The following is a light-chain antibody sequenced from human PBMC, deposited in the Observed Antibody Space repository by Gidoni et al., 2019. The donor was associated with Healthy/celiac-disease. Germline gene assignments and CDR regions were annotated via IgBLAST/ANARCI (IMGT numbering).Light chain of an antibody. V-gene: IGLV2-23*01. Sequence: QSALTQPASVSGSPGQPITISCTGTSSDVGSYNLVSWYQQHPGKAPKLMIYEGSKRPSGVSNSFSGSKSGNTASLTIAGLQAEDEADYYCCSYAGSSTSLYVFGTGTKVTV. CDR3: CSYAGSSTSLYV. J-gene: IGLJ1*01. CDR2: EGS. CDR1: SSDVGSYNL.